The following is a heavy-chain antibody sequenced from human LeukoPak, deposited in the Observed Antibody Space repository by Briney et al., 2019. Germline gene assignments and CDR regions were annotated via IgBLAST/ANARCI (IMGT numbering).Heavy chain of an antibody. Sequence: GGSLRLSCAASGLTFSSYGMHWVRQAPGKGLEWVAVIWYDGSNKYYADSVKGRFTISRDNSKNTLYLQMNSLRAEDTAVYYCARDRSILTGYYDYWGQGTLVTVSS. CDR1: GLTFSSYG. CDR2: IWYDGSNK. V-gene: IGHV3-33*01. CDR3: ARDRSILTGYYDY. D-gene: IGHD3-9*01. J-gene: IGHJ4*02.